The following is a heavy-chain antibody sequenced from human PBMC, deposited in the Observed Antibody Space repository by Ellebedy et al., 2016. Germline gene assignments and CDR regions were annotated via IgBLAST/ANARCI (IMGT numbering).Heavy chain of an antibody. J-gene: IGHJ3*02. CDR2: IGTAGNT. CDR3: VREGNYGTSIDPFDI. D-gene: IGHD4-17*01. CDR1: EFTISSYE. V-gene: IGHV3-13*01. Sequence: GGSLRLSCAASEFTISSYEMHWVRQSTGKRLEWVSAIGTAGNTFYTDSVKGQFTISRDNGKNSFYLEMNSRRAGDTAVYYCVREGNYGTSIDPFDIWGQGTMVTVSS.